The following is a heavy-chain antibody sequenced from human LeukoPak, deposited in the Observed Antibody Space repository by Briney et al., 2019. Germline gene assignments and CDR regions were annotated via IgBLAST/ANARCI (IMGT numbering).Heavy chain of an antibody. D-gene: IGHD3-22*01. CDR2: ISAYNGNT. J-gene: IGHJ4*02. CDR1: GYTFTSYG. CDR3: ARSRQLETYYYDSSGYPPFDY. V-gene: IGHV1-18*01. Sequence: GASVKVSCKASGYTFTSYGISRVRQAPGQGLEWMGWISAYNGNTNYAQKLQGRVTMTTDTSTRTAYMELRSLRSDDTAVYYCARSRQLETYYYDSSGYPPFDYWGQGTLVTVSS.